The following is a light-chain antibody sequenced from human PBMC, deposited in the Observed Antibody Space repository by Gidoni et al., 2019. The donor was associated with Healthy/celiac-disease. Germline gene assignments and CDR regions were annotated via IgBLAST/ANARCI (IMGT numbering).Light chain of an antibody. J-gene: IGKJ5*01. V-gene: IGKV3-11*01. CDR2: DAS. Sequence: EIVLTQSPATLSLSPGERATLSCRASQSVSSYLAWYQQKPGQAPRLLIYDASNRATGIPARFSGSGSGTDFTLTISSREPEDFAVYYCQQEITFGQGTRLEIK. CDR1: QSVSSY. CDR3: QQEIT.